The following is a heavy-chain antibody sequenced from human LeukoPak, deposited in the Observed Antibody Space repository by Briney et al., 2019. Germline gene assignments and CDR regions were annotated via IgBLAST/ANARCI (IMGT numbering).Heavy chain of an antibody. CDR2: IYYSGST. Sequence: SETLSLTCTVSGGSISSYYWSWIRQPPGKGLERIGYIYYSGSTNYNPSLKSRVTISVDTSKNQFSLKLSSVTAADTAVYYCARMGSRYSSSPPDYYYYYYGMDVWGQGTTVTVSS. CDR3: ARMGSRYSSSPPDYYYYYYGMDV. J-gene: IGHJ6*02. CDR1: GGSISSYY. D-gene: IGHD6-13*01. V-gene: IGHV4-59*08.